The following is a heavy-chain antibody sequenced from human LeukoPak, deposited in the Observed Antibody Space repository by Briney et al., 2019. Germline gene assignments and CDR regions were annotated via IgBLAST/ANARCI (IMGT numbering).Heavy chain of an antibody. Sequence: ASVKVSCKASGYTFTSFDINWVRQATGQGLEWMGWLNPNSGNTGYAQKFQGRVTITRNTSMSTAYMELSGLRSEDTAVYYCARGEDIVVVDNLPFDYWGQGTLVTVSS. CDR1: GYTFTSFD. CDR2: LNPNSGNT. D-gene: IGHD2-15*01. V-gene: IGHV1-8*03. CDR3: ARGEDIVVVDNLPFDY. J-gene: IGHJ4*02.